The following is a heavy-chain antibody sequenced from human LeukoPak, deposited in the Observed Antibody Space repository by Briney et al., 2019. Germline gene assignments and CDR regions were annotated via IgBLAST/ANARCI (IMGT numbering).Heavy chain of an antibody. Sequence: GGSLRLSCAASGFTFDDYGMSWVRQAPGKGLEWVSSISSSSSYIYYADSVKGRFTISRDNAKNSLYLQMNSLRAEDTAVYYCAGSMGPSAIFGFDYWGQGTLVTVSS. D-gene: IGHD2-2*01. CDR3: AGSMGPSAIFGFDY. CDR2: ISSSSSYI. CDR1: GFTFDDYG. J-gene: IGHJ4*02. V-gene: IGHV3-21*01.